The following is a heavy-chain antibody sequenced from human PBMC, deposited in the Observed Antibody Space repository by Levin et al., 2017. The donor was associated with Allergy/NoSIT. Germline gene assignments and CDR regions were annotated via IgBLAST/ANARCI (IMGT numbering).Heavy chain of an antibody. D-gene: IGHD3-22*01. CDR2: IYSGGST. V-gene: IGHV3-53*01. J-gene: IGHJ4*02. CDR1: GFTVSSNY. CDR3: ARDPGYDSSGYYVPAYFDY. Sequence: GESLKISCAASGFTVSSNYMSWVRQAPGKGLEWVSVIYSGGSTYYADSVKGRFTISRDNSKNTLYLQMNSLRAEDTAVYYCARDPGYDSSGYYVPAYFDYWGQGTLVTVSS.